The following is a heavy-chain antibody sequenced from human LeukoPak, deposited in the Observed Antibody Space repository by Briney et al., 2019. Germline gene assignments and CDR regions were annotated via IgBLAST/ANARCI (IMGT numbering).Heavy chain of an antibody. J-gene: IGHJ4*02. Sequence: SETLSLTCAVYGGSFSGYYWTWIRQPPGKGLEWIGEINHSGSTNYKSSLKSRVTISVDASKNQFSLKLSSVTAADTAVYYCARALAAAEGGSDYWGQGTLVTVSS. CDR3: ARALAAAEGGSDY. D-gene: IGHD2-15*01. CDR2: INHSGST. CDR1: GGSFSGYY. V-gene: IGHV4-34*01.